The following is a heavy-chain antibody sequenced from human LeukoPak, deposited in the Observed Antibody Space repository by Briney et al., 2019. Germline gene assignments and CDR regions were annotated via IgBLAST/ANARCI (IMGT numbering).Heavy chain of an antibody. CDR2: IIPILGIA. CDR1: GGTFSSYA. Sequence: SVKVSCKASGGTFSSYAISWVRQAPGPGLEWMGRIIPILGIANYAQKFQGRVTITADKSTSTAYMELSSLRSEDTAVYYCARDPGRYYFDYWGQGTLVTVSS. V-gene: IGHV1-69*04. J-gene: IGHJ4*02. CDR3: ARDPGRYYFDY.